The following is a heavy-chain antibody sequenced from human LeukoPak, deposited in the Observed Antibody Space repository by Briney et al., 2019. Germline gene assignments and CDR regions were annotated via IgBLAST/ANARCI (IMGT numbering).Heavy chain of an antibody. CDR2: ISGSGGST. Sequence: GGALKLSCAASGFTFSSYAMSWVRQAPGKGLEWVSAISGSGGSTYYADSVKGRFTISRDNSKNTLYLQMNSLRAEDTAVYYCAKDPTMIVVVIPDYWGQGTLVTVSS. D-gene: IGHD3-22*01. CDR1: GFTFSSYA. CDR3: AKDPTMIVVVIPDY. J-gene: IGHJ4*02. V-gene: IGHV3-23*01.